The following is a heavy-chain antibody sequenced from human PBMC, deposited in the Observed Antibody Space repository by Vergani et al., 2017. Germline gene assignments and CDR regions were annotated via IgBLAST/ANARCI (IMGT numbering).Heavy chain of an antibody. D-gene: IGHD3-22*01. CDR3: ARMGGYDEGDAFRIGYFDA. CDR1: GDSISSGVYY. J-gene: IGHJ4*02. V-gene: IGHV4-31*03. Sequence: QVQLQESGPGLVKPSQTLSLTCSVSGDSISSGVYYLNWIRQHPGKGLEWIGYIYSTGSTHHNPSLRRRINMSVDTSKNQFPLKLNSVTAADTAMYYCARMGGYDEGDAFRIGYFDAWGPGILVTVSS. CDR2: IYSTGST.